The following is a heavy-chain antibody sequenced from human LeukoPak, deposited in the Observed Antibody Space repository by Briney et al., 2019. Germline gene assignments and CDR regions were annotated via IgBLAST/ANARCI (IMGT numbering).Heavy chain of an antibody. V-gene: IGHV1-2*02. CDR2: INPNSGGT. D-gene: IGHD2-21*02. J-gene: IGHJ4*02. CDR1: GYTFTGYY. CDR3: ARVAIVVVTAIWEDFDY. Sequence: ASVTVSCKASGYTFTGYYMHWVRQAPGQGLEWMGWINPNSGGTNYAQKFQGRVTMTRDTSISTAYMELSRLRSDDTAVYYCARVAIVVVTAIWEDFDYWGQGTLVTVSS.